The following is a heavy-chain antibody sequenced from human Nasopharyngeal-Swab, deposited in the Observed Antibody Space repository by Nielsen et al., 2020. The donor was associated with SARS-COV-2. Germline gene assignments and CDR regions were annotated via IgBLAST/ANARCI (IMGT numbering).Heavy chain of an antibody. J-gene: IGHJ4*02. V-gene: IGHV3-73*01. Sequence: GESLKISCAASGFIFSASAIHWVRQASGKGLECVGHIGDKDHNYATTYGASVQGRFTISRDDSKNTAFLQMDSLKTEDTALYYCTTDFYFDYWGQGTLVTVSS. CDR3: TTDFYFDY. CDR2: IGDKDHNYAT. CDR1: GFIFSASA.